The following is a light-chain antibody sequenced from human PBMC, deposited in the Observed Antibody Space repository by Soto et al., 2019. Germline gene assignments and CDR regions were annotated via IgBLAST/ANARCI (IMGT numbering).Light chain of an antibody. V-gene: IGKV1-5*03. CDR1: QTISSW. Sequence: DIQMTQSPSTLSAPVVDLVILSCLARQTISSWLAWYQQKPGKAPMLLIYNASTLTSRLPSRFSGSGSGTEFTLTISSLQPDDFATYYCQHYNSYSEAFGQGTKVDIK. CDR2: NAS. CDR3: QHYNSYSEA. J-gene: IGKJ1*01.